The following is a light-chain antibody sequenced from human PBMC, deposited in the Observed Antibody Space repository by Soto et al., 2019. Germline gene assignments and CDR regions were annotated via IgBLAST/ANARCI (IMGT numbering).Light chain of an antibody. J-gene: IGKJ2*01. CDR3: MQGTNWPPYT. CDR2: KVS. Sequence: DVVMTQSPLSLPVTLGQPASISCRSSQSLVHSDGNTYLNWFHQRPGQSPRRLIYKVSNRDSGVPDRFSGSGSDTDVTLHISGVEDEDVGVYYCMQGTNWPPYTFGQGTKLEIK. V-gene: IGKV2-30*02. CDR1: QSLVHSDGNTY.